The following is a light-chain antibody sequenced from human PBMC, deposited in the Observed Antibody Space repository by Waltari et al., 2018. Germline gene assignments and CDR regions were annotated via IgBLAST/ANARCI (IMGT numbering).Light chain of an antibody. CDR2: GKN. CDR3: HSRDSSGDVV. V-gene: IGLV3-19*01. CDR1: SLRTYY. Sequence: SSELTQDPAVSVALGQTVRITCQGDSLRTYYVSWFHQKPGQAPASVIYGKNNRPSGIPDRFSASSSGSTASVTIIGAQAEDEADYYCHSRDSSGDVVIGGGTKLTVV. J-gene: IGLJ2*01.